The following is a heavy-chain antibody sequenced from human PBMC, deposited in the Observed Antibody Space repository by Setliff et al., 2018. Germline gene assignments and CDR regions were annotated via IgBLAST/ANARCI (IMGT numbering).Heavy chain of an antibody. Sequence: ASVKVSCKASGYTLTTYAMNWVRQAPGQGLEWMGWINTKTGNPTYAQGFAGRIVFSLDTSVSTASLQIRNLKAEETAVYYWARDSEERTAMPQHWGQGTLVTVSS. CDR3: ARDSEERTAMPQH. D-gene: IGHD2-2*01. V-gene: IGHV7-4-1*01. CDR2: INTKTGNP. CDR1: GYTLTTYA. J-gene: IGHJ1*01.